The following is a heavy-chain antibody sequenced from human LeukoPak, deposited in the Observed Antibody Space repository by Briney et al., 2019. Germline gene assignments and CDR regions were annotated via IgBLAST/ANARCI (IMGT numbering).Heavy chain of an antibody. V-gene: IGHV3-23*01. CDR3: ARDGPYYYDSSGYYYGFDY. J-gene: IGHJ4*02. CDR2: ISGSGGST. CDR1: GFTFSSYA. D-gene: IGHD3-22*01. Sequence: PGGSLRLSCAASGFTFSSYAMSWVRQAPGKGLEWVSAISGSGGSTYYADSVKGRFTISGDNSKNTLYLQMNSLRAEDTAVYYCARDGPYYYDSSGYYYGFDYWGQGTLVTVSS.